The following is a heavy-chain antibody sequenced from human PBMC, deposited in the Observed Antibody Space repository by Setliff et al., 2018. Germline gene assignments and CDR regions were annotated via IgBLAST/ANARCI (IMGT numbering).Heavy chain of an antibody. V-gene: IGHV4-34*01. D-gene: IGHD6-19*01. CDR1: GGTFSDYY. J-gene: IGHJ6*03. Sequence: PSETLSLTCAAYGGTFSDYYWTWIRQPPGKGLEWIGEINHRGSTNYNPSLKSRVTISVDKSTNQFSLKLNSVTAADAAVYYCVRTDYSDGRYSMDVWGKGTTVTVSS. CDR3: VRTDYSDGRYSMDV. CDR2: INHRGST.